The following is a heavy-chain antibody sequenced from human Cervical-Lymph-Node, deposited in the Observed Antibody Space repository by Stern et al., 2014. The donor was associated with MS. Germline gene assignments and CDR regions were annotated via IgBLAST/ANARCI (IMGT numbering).Heavy chain of an antibody. J-gene: IGHJ6*02. CDR2: LFLNGEK. D-gene: IGHD3-3*01. V-gene: IGHV2-26*01. CDR1: GFSLSNARMG. CDR3: ARIRGATIFGVVIPQARYYYGMDV. Sequence: QITLKESGPVLVKPTETLTLTCTVSGFSLSNARMGVSWIRQPPGKALEWLGHLFLNGEKTYSTSLKSRLTISKDTSKSQVVLTMTNMDPVDTATYYCARIRGATIFGVVIPQARYYYGMDVWGQGTTVTVSS.